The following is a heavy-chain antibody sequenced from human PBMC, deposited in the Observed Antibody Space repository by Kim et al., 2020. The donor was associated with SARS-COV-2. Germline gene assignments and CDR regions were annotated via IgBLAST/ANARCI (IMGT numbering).Heavy chain of an antibody. D-gene: IGHD4-17*01. CDR2: FVPTSGTA. Sequence: SVKVSCKSSGGTLSTYVINWLRQAPGQGLEWMGGFVPTSGTANYAATFQGRVTIITDDSTNTAYMELSSLSSEDTAVYYFASDRGDYDHYYGMHVWGQG. CDR3: ASDRGDYDHYYGMHV. V-gene: IGHV1-69*05. J-gene: IGHJ6*02. CDR1: GGTLSTYV.